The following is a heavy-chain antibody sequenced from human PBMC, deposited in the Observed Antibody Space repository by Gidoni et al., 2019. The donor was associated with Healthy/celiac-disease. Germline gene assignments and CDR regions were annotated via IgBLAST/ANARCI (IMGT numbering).Heavy chain of an antibody. CDR2: ISSSRSYI. J-gene: IGHJ1*01. CDR3: AREYSSSYPRGFQH. V-gene: IGHV3-21*01. CDR1: GFTFSSYS. D-gene: IGHD6-6*01. Sequence: EVQLVESGGGLVKPGGSLRLSCAASGFTFSSYSMNWVLQDPGKGLEWVSAISSSRSYIYYADSVKGRFTISRDNAKNALYLQMNSLRAEDTAVYYCAREYSSSYPRGFQHWGQGTLVTVSS.